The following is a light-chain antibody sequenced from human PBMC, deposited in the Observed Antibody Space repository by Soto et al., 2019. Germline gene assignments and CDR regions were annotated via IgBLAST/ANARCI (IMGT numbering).Light chain of an antibody. J-gene: IGKJ5*01. V-gene: IGKV3-20*01. CDR2: GVS. CDR3: QQYGSSPSIT. Sequence: ERVMTQSPVTLSVSPGESVTLSCRASQSVGTNLAWYQQKPGQAPSLLIYGVSTRATGIPTRFSGSGSGTDFTLTISRLEPEDFAVYYCQQYGSSPSITFGQGTRLEIK. CDR1: QSVGTN.